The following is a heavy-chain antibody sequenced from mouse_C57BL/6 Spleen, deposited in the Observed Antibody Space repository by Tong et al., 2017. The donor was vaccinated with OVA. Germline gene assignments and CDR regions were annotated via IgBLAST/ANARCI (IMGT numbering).Heavy chain of an antibody. V-gene: IGHV1-53*01. D-gene: IGHD1-1*01. Sequence: YTFTSYWMHWVKQRPGQGLEWIGNINPSNGGTNYNEKFKSKATLTVDKSDSAGDMQISSLTSEDAAVYYCARDYYGSSWGYYFDYWG. CDR3: ARDYYGSSWGYYFDY. CDR1: YTFTSYW. J-gene: IGHJ2*01. CDR2: INPSNGGT.